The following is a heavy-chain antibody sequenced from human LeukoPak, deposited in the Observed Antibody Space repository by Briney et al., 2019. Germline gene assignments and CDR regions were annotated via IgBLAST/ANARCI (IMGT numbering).Heavy chain of an antibody. Sequence: QPGGSLRLSCAASGFTVSSNYMSWVRQAPGKGLEWVSVIYSGGSTYYAASVKGRFTISRDNSKNTLYLQMNSLRAEDTAVYYCARSQGYQLPFDYWGQGTLVTVSS. D-gene: IGHD2-2*01. CDR1: GFTVSSNY. CDR3: ARSQGYQLPFDY. V-gene: IGHV3-53*01. CDR2: IYSGGST. J-gene: IGHJ4*02.